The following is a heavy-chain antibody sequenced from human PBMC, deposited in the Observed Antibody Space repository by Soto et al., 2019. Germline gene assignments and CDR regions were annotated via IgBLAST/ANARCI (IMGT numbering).Heavy chain of an antibody. CDR3: ARVSYGSGSLFPQGMVF. CDR2: IYPGDSDT. J-gene: IGHJ6*02. D-gene: IGHD3-10*01. V-gene: IGHV5-51*01. CDR1: GYSFTSYW. Sequence: GEALKISCKGSGYSFTSYWIGWVRQMPGKGLEWMGIIYPGDSDTRYSPSFQGQVTISADKSISTAYLQWSSLKASDTAMYYCARVSYGSGSLFPQGMVFWGQGTTGTV.